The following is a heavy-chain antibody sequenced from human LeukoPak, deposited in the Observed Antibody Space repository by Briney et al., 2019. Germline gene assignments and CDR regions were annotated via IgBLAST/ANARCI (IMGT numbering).Heavy chain of an antibody. CDR2: ISGYNGNT. V-gene: IGHV1-18*01. J-gene: IGHJ4*02. CDR3: ARVPPIPPVTEFDY. CDR1: GYTFSTYG. Sequence: ASVKVSCKTSGYTFSTYGINWMRQAPGQGLEWMGWISGYNGNTNYAQKFRGRVTMTTDTSTSTAYMELRSLRSDDTAVYYCARVPPIPPVTEFDYWGQGTLVIVSS. D-gene: IGHD2-21*01.